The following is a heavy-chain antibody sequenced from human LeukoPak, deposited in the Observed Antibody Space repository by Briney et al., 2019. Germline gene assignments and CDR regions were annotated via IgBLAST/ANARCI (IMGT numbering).Heavy chain of an antibody. J-gene: IGHJ4*02. CDR1: GFTFRDYW. V-gene: IGHV3-7*03. CDR3: AKDHYDILTGYYPPKN. CDR2: IKYDGAEK. D-gene: IGHD3-9*01. Sequence: GGSLRLSCAGSGFTFRDYWMTWVRQAPGKGLECVATIKYDGAEKYYEDSVKGRFTISRDDAKKSLYLQMNSLRAEDTAVYYCAKDHYDILTGYYPPKNWGQGTPVTVSS.